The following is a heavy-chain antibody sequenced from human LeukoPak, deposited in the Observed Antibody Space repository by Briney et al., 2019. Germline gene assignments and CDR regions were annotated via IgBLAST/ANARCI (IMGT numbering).Heavy chain of an antibody. V-gene: IGHV4-30-4*01. J-gene: IGHJ1*01. D-gene: IGHD1-26*01. Sequence: SETLSLTCTVSGGSISSGDYYWSWIRQPPGKGLEWIGYIYYSGSTYYNPSLKSRVTISVDTSKNQLSLKLSSVTAADTAVYYCAREGGASPPEYFQHWGQGTLVTISS. CDR1: GGSISSGDYY. CDR2: IYYSGST. CDR3: AREGGASPPEYFQH.